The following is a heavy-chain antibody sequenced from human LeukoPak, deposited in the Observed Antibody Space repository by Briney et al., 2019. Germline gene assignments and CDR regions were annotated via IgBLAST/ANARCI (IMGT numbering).Heavy chain of an antibody. D-gene: IGHD3-22*01. CDR3: AKTPASYYYDSSGYIDY. CDR1: GFTFSNYA. J-gene: IGHJ4*02. CDR2: ISGSASST. Sequence: GGSLRLSCAASGFTFSNYAMSWVRQAPGKGLEWVSAISGSASSTYHADSVKGRFTISRDNSKNTLYLQMNSLRAEDTAVYYCAKTPASYYYDSSGYIDYWGQGTLVTVSS. V-gene: IGHV3-23*01.